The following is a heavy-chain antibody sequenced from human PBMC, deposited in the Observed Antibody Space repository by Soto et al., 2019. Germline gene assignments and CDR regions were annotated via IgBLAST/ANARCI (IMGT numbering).Heavy chain of an antibody. CDR2: ISAGGSST. CDR1: GVTFSSYV. V-gene: IGHV3-23*01. D-gene: IGHD3-10*01. J-gene: IGHJ4*02. Sequence: GGSLRLSCAASGVTFSSYVMSWVRQAPGKGLEWVSTISAGGSSTYYADSVKGRFTISRDNSKNTLYLQMNSLRPEDTAVYYCAKEGALGLYYFDYWGQGTLVTVSS. CDR3: AKEGALGLYYFDY.